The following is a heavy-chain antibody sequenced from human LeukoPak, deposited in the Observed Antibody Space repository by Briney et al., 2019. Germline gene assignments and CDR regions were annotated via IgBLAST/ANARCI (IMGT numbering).Heavy chain of an antibody. CDR3: AKDSSGWRNYYYGMDA. V-gene: IGHV3-23*01. J-gene: IGHJ6*02. CDR2: ISGSGGST. CDR1: GFTFSSYA. D-gene: IGHD6-19*01. Sequence: GGSLRLSCAASGFTFSSYAMSWVRQAPGKGLEWVSAISGSGGSTYYADSVKGRFTIPRDNSKNTLYLQMNSLRAEDTAVYYCAKDSSGWRNYYYGMDAWGQGTTVTVSS.